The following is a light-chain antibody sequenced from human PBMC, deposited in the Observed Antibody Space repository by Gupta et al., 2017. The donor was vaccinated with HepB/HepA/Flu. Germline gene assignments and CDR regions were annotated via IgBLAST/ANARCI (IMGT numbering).Light chain of an antibody. Sequence: EIVFTQSPGTLSFSPWERATLSCRASQSVRSNYLAWYQQKPGQAPRLLIYGATSRAYGSPDRFIGSGSGTEFTLTISRREPEDFAVYCCQHEGSSPFTFGQGTLLEIK. CDR3: QHEGSSPFT. V-gene: IGKV3-20*01. J-gene: IGKJ5*01. CDR2: GAT. CDR1: QSVRSNY.